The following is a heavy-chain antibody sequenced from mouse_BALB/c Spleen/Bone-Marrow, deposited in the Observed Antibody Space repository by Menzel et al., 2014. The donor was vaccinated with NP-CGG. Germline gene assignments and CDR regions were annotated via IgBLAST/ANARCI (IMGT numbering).Heavy chain of an antibody. Sequence: EVQRVEFGGGLVQPGGSRKLSCAASGFTFSSFGMHWVRQAPEKGLEWVAYISSGSSTIYYADTLKGRFTISRDNPKNTLFLQMTSLRSEDTAMYYCARRYYGSSFSYFDYWGQGTTLTVSS. J-gene: IGHJ2*01. CDR2: ISSGSSTI. D-gene: IGHD1-1*01. CDR1: GFTFSSFG. V-gene: IGHV5-17*02. CDR3: ARRYYGSSFSYFDY.